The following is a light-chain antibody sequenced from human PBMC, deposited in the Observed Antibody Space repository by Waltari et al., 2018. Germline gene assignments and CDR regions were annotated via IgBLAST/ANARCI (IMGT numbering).Light chain of an antibody. CDR3: TSYAGSDKLL. J-gene: IGLJ3*02. CDR1: SSDVGTYTF. V-gene: IGLV2-8*01. Sequence: QSALTQPPSASGSPGQSVTISCTGSSSDVGTYTFVSWYQQHPGKAPKLMIYEVTKRPSGVPDRFSGSKSGNTASLSVSGLQAEDEAGYYCTSYAGSDKLLFGGGTKLTVL. CDR2: EVT.